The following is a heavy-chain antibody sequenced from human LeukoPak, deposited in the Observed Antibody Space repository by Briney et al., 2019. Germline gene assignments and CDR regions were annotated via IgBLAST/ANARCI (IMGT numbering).Heavy chain of an antibody. CDR2: ISSSGNPI. D-gene: IGHD3-16*01. CDR1: GFTFSDYY. Sequence: GGSLRLSCAASGFTFSDYYMSWIRQAPGKGLEWVSHISSSGNPIYYADSVKGRFTISRGNAKNSLYLQMNSLRAEDTAVYYCARKTLLGAFFDYWGQGTLVPVSS. V-gene: IGHV3-11*04. CDR3: ARKTLLGAFFDY. J-gene: IGHJ4*02.